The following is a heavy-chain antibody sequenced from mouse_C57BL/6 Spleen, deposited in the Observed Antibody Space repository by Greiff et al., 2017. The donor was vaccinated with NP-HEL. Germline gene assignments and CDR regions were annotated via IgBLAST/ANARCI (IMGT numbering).Heavy chain of an antibody. D-gene: IGHD1-1*01. CDR3: ARPLYYYGSYYYAMDY. CDR1: GYAFSSSW. J-gene: IGHJ4*01. CDR2: IYPGDGDT. Sequence: VQLQQSGPELVKPGASVKISCKASGYAFSSSWMNWVKQRPGKGLEWIGRIYPGDGDTNYNGKFKGKATLTADKSSSTAYMQLSSLTSEDSAVYFCARPLYYYGSYYYAMDYWGQGTSVTVSS. V-gene: IGHV1-82*01.